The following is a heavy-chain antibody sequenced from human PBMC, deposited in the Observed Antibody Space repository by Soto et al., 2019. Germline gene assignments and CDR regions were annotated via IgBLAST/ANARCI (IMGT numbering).Heavy chain of an antibody. V-gene: IGHV3-53*01. Sequence: EVQQVESGGGLIQPGGSLRLSCAASGFTVSGNHMSWVRQAPGKGLEWVSVIYGGGSTYYADSVKGRFTISRDNSKNTLYLQRNSLRAEDTAVYYCARDSGYSYGYYGMDVWGQGTTVTVSS. CDR3: ARDSGYSYGYYGMDV. J-gene: IGHJ6*02. D-gene: IGHD5-18*01. CDR2: IYGGGST. CDR1: GFTVSGNH.